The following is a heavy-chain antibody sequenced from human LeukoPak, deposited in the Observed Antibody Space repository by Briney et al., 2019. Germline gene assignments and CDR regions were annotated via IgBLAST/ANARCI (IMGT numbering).Heavy chain of an antibody. J-gene: IGHJ4*02. V-gene: IGHV1-18*04. CDR2: ISAYNGNT. CDR1: GYTFTSYG. CDR3: ARVRITMVRGASDY. Sequence: ASVKVSCKASGYTFTSYGISWVRQAPGQGLEWMGWISAYNGNTNYALKLQGRVTMTTDTSTSTAYMELRSLRSDDTAVYYCARVRITMVRGASDYWGQGTLVTVSS. D-gene: IGHD3-10*01.